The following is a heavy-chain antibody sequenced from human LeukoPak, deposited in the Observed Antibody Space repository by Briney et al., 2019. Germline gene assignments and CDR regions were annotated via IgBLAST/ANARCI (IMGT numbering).Heavy chain of an antibody. CDR1: GLTFSSYS. Sequence: GGSLRLSCAASGLTFSSYSMNWVRQAPGKGLEWVSCISDNSRHIYYADSVKGRFTISRDNAKNSLFLQMNSLRAEDTAVYYCARDRPPGGLGAFDYGGQGTLVTVSS. V-gene: IGHV3-21*01. CDR2: ISDNSRHI. J-gene: IGHJ4*02. D-gene: IGHD3-16*01. CDR3: ARDRPPGGLGAFDY.